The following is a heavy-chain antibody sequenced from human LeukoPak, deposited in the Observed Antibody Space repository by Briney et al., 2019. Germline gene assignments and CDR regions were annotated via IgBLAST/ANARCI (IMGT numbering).Heavy chain of an antibody. CDR1: GFTFSSYA. CDR3: AKVAESGTYYGILTGYHFDC. Sequence: GGSLRLSCAASGFTFSSYAMSWVRQAPGKGLEWVSAISGSGGSTYYAGAVTGRFTISRDNSKNTLYLQMNSLRAEDTAVYYCAKVAESGTYYGILTGYHFDCWGQGTLVTV. CDR2: ISGSGGST. D-gene: IGHD3-9*01. J-gene: IGHJ4*02. V-gene: IGHV3-23*01.